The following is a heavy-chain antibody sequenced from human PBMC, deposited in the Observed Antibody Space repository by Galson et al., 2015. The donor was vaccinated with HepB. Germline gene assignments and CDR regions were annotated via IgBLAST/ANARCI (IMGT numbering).Heavy chain of an antibody. Sequence: SLRLSCAASGFTLSDYYMSWIRQAPGKGLEWVSYISSSSSYTNYADSVKGRFTISRDNAKNSLYLQMNSLRAEDTAVYYCAREVLDSGSYPDYWGQGTLVTVSS. CDR1: GFTLSDYY. CDR3: AREVLDSGSYPDY. CDR2: ISSSSSYT. V-gene: IGHV3-11*06. D-gene: IGHD1-26*01. J-gene: IGHJ4*02.